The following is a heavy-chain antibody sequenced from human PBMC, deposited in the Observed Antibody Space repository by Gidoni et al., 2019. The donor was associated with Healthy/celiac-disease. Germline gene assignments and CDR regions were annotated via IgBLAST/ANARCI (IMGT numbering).Heavy chain of an antibody. CDR3: ARVGDYYDSSGTFDY. V-gene: IGHV1-69*01. CDR1: GGTFSSYA. CDR2: IIPIFGTA. Sequence: QVQLVQSGAEVKQPGSSVKFSCKASGGTFSSYAISWVRQAPGQGLEWMGGIIPIFGTANYAQKFQGRVTITADESTSTAYMELSSLRSEDTAVYYCARVGDYYDSSGTFDYWGQGTLVTVSS. D-gene: IGHD3-22*01. J-gene: IGHJ4*02.